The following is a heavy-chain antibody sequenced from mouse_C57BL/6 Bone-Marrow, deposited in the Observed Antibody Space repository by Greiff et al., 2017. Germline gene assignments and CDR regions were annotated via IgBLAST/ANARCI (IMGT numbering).Heavy chain of an antibody. V-gene: IGHV1-54*01. Sequence: VQLQQSGAELVRPGTSVKVSCKASGYAFTNYLIEWVKQRPGQGLEWIGVINPGSGGTNYNEKFKGKAPLTADKSSSTAYMQLSSLTSEDSAVYFCARTAQATHYFDYWGQGTTLTVSS. CDR3: ARTAQATHYFDY. CDR2: INPGSGGT. CDR1: GYAFTNYL. D-gene: IGHD3-2*02. J-gene: IGHJ2*01.